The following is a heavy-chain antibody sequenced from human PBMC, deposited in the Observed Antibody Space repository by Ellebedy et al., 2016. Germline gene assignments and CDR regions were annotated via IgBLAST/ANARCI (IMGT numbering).Heavy chain of an antibody. CDR2: ISGSGGST. Sequence: GESLKISXAASGFTFSSYAMSWVRQAPGKGLEWVSAISGSGGSTYYADSVKGRFTISRDNSKNTLYLQMNSLRAEDTAVYYCAKDPLYDSSVTAFDIWGQGTMVTVSS. CDR1: GFTFSSYA. J-gene: IGHJ3*02. V-gene: IGHV3-23*01. CDR3: AKDPLYDSSVTAFDI. D-gene: IGHD3-22*01.